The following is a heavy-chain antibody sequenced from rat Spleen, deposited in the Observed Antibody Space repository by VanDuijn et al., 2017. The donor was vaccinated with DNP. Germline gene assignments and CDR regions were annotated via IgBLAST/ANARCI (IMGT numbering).Heavy chain of an antibody. Sequence: EVQLVESGGGLLQPGRSLKLSCAASGFTFSSYDMAWVRQAPSKGLEWVASISTSGGRTYHRDSVKGRFTVSRDNARGTLYLQMDSLRSDETATYYCARQHRWSYYFDYWGQGVMVTVSS. V-gene: IGHV5S11*01. CDR3: ARQHRWSYYFDY. CDR2: ISTSGGRT. D-gene: IGHD1-1*01. CDR1: GFTFSSYD. J-gene: IGHJ2*01.